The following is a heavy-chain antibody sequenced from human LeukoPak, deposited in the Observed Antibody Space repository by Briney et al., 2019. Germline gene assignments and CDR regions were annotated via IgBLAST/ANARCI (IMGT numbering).Heavy chain of an antibody. Sequence: ASVKASCKASGGTFTNYAISWVRQAPGKGLEWMGGFDPEDGETIYAQKFQGRVTMTEDTSTDTAYMELSSLRSEDTAVYYCARDSGSYYGLDYWGQGTLVTVSS. CDR1: GGTFTNYA. CDR3: ARDSGSYYGLDY. J-gene: IGHJ4*02. CDR2: FDPEDGET. V-gene: IGHV1-24*01. D-gene: IGHD1-26*01.